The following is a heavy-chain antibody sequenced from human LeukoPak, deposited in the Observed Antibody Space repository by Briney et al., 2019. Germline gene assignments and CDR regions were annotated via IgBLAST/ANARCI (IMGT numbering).Heavy chain of an antibody. D-gene: IGHD6-19*01. CDR3: ATSVRYSSGWRDAFDV. V-gene: IGHV3-15*01. Sequence: GGSLRLSCAASGFTFSNAWMSWVRQAPGKGLEWVGRIKSKTDGATTDYAAPVKGRFTISRDNSKNTLYLQMNSLRAEDTAVYYCATSVRYSSGWRDAFDVWGQGTMVTVSS. CDR2: IKSKTDGATT. CDR1: GFTFSNAW. J-gene: IGHJ3*01.